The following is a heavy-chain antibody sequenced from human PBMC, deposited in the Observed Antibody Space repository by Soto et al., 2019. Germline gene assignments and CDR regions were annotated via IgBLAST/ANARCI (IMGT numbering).Heavy chain of an antibody. CDR3: AGDSVAGVDY. D-gene: IGHD6-19*01. J-gene: IGHJ4*02. V-gene: IGHV4-59*02. CDR2: VFFTGNT. CDR1: GGSVSSHY. Sequence: SETLSLTCSVSGGSVSSHYWSWIRQPPGKGLEWIGYVFFTGNTNYNPSLKSRVTISLDMSKNQFSLKLTSVTPADTAVYYCAGDSVAGVDYWGQGTLVTVSS.